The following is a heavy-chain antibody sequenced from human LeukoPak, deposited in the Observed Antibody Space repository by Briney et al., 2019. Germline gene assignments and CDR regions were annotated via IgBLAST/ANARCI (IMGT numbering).Heavy chain of an antibody. D-gene: IGHD4-23*01. CDR3: ARGLGWGLLDY. V-gene: IGHV4-39*01. Sequence: SETLSLTCTVSGGSISSSTYYWGWIRQPPGKGLEWIGSSYYTGSTYYNPSLKSRVTISVNTSKNQFSLRLSSVTAADTAVYYCARGLGWGLLDYWGQGTLVTVSS. J-gene: IGHJ4*02. CDR2: SYYTGST. CDR1: GGSISSSTYY.